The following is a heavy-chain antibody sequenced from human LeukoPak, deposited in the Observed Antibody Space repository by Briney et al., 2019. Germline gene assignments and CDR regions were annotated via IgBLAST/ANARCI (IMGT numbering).Heavy chain of an antibody. CDR1: GGSISSYY. J-gene: IGHJ3*02. CDR2: IYYSGST. V-gene: IGHV4-59*01. CDR3: SGVLWSREWVIAPAFDI. Sequence: SETLSLTCTVSGGSISSYYWSWIRQPPGKGLEWIGYIYYSGSTNYNPSLKSRVTISVDTSKNQFSLKLSSVTAAHTGVYYCSGVLWSREWVIAPAFDIWGQGTMVTVSS. D-gene: IGHD3-10*01.